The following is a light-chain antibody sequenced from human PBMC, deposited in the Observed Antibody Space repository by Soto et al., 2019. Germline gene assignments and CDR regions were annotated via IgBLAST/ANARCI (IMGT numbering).Light chain of an antibody. CDR1: SSNIGSNY. Sequence: QLVLTQAPSASGTPGQRVTISCSGSSSNIGSNYVSWYQQLPGTAPKLLIYRNNQRPSGVPDRFSGSKSGTSASLAISGLRSEDEADYYCAAWDDSLSGVVFGGGTKLTVL. V-gene: IGLV1-47*01. CDR3: AAWDDSLSGVV. J-gene: IGLJ2*01. CDR2: RNN.